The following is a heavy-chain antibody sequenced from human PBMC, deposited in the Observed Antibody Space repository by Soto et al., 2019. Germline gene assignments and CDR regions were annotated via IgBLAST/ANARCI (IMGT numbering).Heavy chain of an antibody. CDR2: IYYSGST. CDR3: ARVIMVRGVIINFDY. Sequence: SETLSLTCTVSGGSVSSGSYYWSWIRQPPGKGLEWIGYIYYSGSTNYNPSLKSRVTISVDTSKNQFSLKLSSVTAADTAVYYCARVIMVRGVIINFDYWGQGTLVTVSS. V-gene: IGHV4-61*01. J-gene: IGHJ4*02. CDR1: GGSVSSGSYY. D-gene: IGHD3-10*01.